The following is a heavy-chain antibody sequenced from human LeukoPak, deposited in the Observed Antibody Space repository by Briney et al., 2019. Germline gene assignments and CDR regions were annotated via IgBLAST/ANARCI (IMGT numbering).Heavy chain of an antibody. J-gene: IGHJ4*02. D-gene: IGHD3-22*01. Sequence: PGGSLRLSCAASGFTFSDYYMSWIRQAPGKGLEWVSYISSSGTTIYYADSVKGRFTICRDNAKNSLYLQMNSLRVEDTAVYYCATYYYDSSGYFDYWGQGTLVTVSS. CDR1: GFTFSDYY. V-gene: IGHV3-11*01. CDR3: ATYYYDSSGYFDY. CDR2: ISSSGTTI.